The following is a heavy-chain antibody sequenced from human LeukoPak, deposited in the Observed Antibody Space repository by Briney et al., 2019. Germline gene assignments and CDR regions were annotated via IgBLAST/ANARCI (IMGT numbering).Heavy chain of an antibody. CDR2: IYYSGST. J-gene: IGHJ5*02. D-gene: IGHD6-13*01. CDR1: GGSISSGDYY. CDR3: ARGAAAVGWFDP. Sequence: PSETLSLTCTVSGGSISSGDYYWSWIRQPPGKGLEWIGYIYYSGSTYYNPSLKSRVTISVDTSKNQFSLKLSSVTAADTAVYYCARGAAAVGWFDPWGQGTLVTVSS. V-gene: IGHV4-30-4*01.